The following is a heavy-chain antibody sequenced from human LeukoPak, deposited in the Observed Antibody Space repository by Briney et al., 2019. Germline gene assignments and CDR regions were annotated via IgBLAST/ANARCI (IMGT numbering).Heavy chain of an antibody. D-gene: IGHD2-21*02. CDR1: GFTFDDYG. CDR2: INWNGGST. J-gene: IGHJ4*02. V-gene: IGHV3-20*04. CDR3: ARGHIVVVTAYFDY. Sequence: GGSLRRSCAASGFTFDDYGMSWVRQAPGKGLEWVSGINWNGGSTGYADSVKGRFTISRDNAKNSLYLQMNSLRAEDTALYYCARGHIVVVTAYFDYWGQGTLVTVSS.